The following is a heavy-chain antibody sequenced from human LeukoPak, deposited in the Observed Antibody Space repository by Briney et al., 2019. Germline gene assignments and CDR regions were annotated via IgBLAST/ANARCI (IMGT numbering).Heavy chain of an antibody. J-gene: IGHJ4*02. V-gene: IGHV3-21*01. D-gene: IGHD4-17*01. CDR2: ISSSSSYI. CDR1: GFTFSSYS. CDR3: ARDLPEYGDYSDY. Sequence: GGSLRLSCAAPGFTFSSYSMNWVRQAPGKGLEWVSSISSSSSYIYYADSVKGRFTISRDNAKNSLYLQMNSLRAEDTAVYYCARDLPEYGDYSDYWGQGTLVTVSS.